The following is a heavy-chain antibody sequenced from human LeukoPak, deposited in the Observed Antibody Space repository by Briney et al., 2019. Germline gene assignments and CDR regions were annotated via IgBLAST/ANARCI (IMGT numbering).Heavy chain of an antibody. J-gene: IGHJ6*02. CDR2: IYYSGST. CDR3: ARVSTFDYYGSGSYYLDV. CDR1: GGSISSYF. Sequence: PSETLSLTCTVSGGSISSYFWSWIRQPPGKGLEWIGYIYYSGSTYYNPSLKSRVTISLDTSKNQFSLKLSSVTAADTAVYYCARVSTFDYYGSGSYYLDVWAKGPRSPSP. D-gene: IGHD3-10*01. V-gene: IGHV4-59*12.